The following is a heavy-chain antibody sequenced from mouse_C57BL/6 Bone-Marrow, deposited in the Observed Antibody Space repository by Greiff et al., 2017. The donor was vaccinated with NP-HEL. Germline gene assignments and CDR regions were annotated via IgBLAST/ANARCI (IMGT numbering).Heavy chain of an antibody. CDR3: ASESYYYGTYFDY. J-gene: IGHJ2*01. Sequence: EVHLVESGGGLVKPGGSLKLSCAASGFTFSSYAMSWVRQTPEKRLEWVATISDGGSYTYYPDNVKGRFTISRDNAKNNLYLQMSHLKSEDTAMYYCASESYYYGTYFDYWGQGTTLTVSS. V-gene: IGHV5-4*01. D-gene: IGHD1-1*01. CDR1: GFTFSSYA. CDR2: ISDGGSYT.